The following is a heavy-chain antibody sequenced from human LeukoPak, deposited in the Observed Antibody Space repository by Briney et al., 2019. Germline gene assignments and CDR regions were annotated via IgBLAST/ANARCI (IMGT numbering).Heavy chain of an antibody. CDR2: IIPIFGTA. CDR1: GGTFSSYA. CDR3: ARDWAALTYCGGDCYGGYFGY. D-gene: IGHD2-21*02. Sequence: SVKLSCKASGGTFSSYAISWVRQAPGQGLEWMGRIIPIFGTANYAQKFQGRVTITTDESTSTAYMELSSLRSEDTAVYYCARDWAALTYCGGDCYGGYFGYWGQGTLVTVSS. J-gene: IGHJ4*02. V-gene: IGHV1-69*05.